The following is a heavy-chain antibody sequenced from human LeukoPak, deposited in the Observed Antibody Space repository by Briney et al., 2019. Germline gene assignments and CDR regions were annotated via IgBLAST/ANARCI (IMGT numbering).Heavy chain of an antibody. Sequence: GASVKVSCKASGGTFSSYAISWVRQAPGQGLEWMRGIIPIFGTANYAQKFQGRVTITTDESTSTAYMELSSLRSEDTAVYYCASRGGNYVDYYYMDVWGKGTTVTVSS. CDR1: GGTFSSYA. D-gene: IGHD1-26*01. J-gene: IGHJ6*03. V-gene: IGHV1-69*05. CDR3: ASRGGNYVDYYYMDV. CDR2: IIPIFGTA.